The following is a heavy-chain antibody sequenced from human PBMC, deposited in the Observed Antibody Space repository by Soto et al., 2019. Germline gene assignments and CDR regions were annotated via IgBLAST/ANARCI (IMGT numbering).Heavy chain of an antibody. J-gene: IGHJ3*02. CDR2: ISGSGGGT. Sequence: GGSLRLSCAASGFTFSSYAMSWVRQAPGKGLEWVSGISGSGGGTYYADSVKGRFSISRDNSKTTLYLQMNSLRAEDTAVYYCAKLSGSGSYYLDAFDIWGQGTMVTVSS. CDR3: AKLSGSGSYYLDAFDI. D-gene: IGHD3-10*01. CDR1: GFTFSSYA. V-gene: IGHV3-23*01.